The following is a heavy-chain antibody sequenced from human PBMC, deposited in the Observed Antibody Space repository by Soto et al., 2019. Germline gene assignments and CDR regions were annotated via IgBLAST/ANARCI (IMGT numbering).Heavy chain of an antibody. CDR1: GYTYTRYG. CDR2: ISAYNGNT. Sequence: GASVKVYRKASGYTYTRYGISCGRQAPEQGLEWMGWISAYNGNTNYAQKLQGRVTMTTDTSTSTAYMELRSLRSDDTAVYYCARTYCSGGSCYGVSPFDYWGQGTLVTVSS. J-gene: IGHJ4*02. CDR3: ARTYCSGGSCYGVSPFDY. V-gene: IGHV1-18*01. D-gene: IGHD2-15*01.